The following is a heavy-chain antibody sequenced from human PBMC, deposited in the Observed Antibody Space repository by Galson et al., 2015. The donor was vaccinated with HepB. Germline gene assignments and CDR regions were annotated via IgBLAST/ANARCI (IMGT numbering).Heavy chain of an antibody. CDR1: GYTFTGYY. CDR3: ARDMVPAAIGHRHYGMDV. D-gene: IGHD2-2*01. Sequence: SVKVSCKASGYTFTGYYMHWVRQAPGQGLEWMGWINPNSGGTNYAQKFQGWATMTRDTSISTAYMELSRLRSDDTAVYYCARDMVPAAIGHRHYGMDVWGQGTTVTVSS. J-gene: IGHJ6*02. CDR2: INPNSGGT. V-gene: IGHV1-2*04.